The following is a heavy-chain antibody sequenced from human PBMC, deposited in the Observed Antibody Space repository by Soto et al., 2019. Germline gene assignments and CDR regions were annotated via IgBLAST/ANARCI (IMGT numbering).Heavy chain of an antibody. J-gene: IGHJ4*02. D-gene: IGHD3-16*01. CDR1: GFTFSSYA. CDR2: ISGSGGST. Sequence: HPGGSLRLSCAASGFTFSSYAMSWVRQAPGKGLEWVSAISGSGGSTYYADSVKGRFTISRDNSKNTLYLQMNSLRAEDTAVYYCAKGSLVFTSVDYWGQGTLVTVSS. V-gene: IGHV3-23*01. CDR3: AKGSLVFTSVDY.